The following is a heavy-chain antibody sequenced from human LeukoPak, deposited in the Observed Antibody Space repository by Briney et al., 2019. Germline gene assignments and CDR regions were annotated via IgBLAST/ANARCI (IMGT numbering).Heavy chain of an antibody. CDR2: IIGEGGEVTEGGGPT. J-gene: IGHJ4*02. D-gene: IGHD2-21*01. CDR1: GFTFSTYA. V-gene: IGHV3-23*01. Sequence: GGSLRLSCAASGFTFSTYAMSWVRHVPGKGLDWVSAIIGEGGEVTEGGGPTYYADSVKGRFTVSRDNSKNTVYLQMNSLRDEDTAIYYCARVSASSEFPLHSWGQGTLVAVAS. CDR3: ARVSASSEFPLHS.